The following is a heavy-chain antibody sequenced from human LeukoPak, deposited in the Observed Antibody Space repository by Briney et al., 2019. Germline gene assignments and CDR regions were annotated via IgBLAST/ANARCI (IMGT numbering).Heavy chain of an antibody. Sequence: GGSLRLSCAASGFTFSSYAMHWVRQAPGKGLEWVAVISYDGSNKYYADSVKGRFTISRDNAKNSLYLQMNSLRVEDTALYYCAREGDTTGVSGTEFDYWGQGALVTVSS. CDR2: ISYDGSNK. V-gene: IGHV3-30-3*01. D-gene: IGHD1/OR15-1a*01. J-gene: IGHJ4*02. CDR3: AREGDTTGVSGTEFDY. CDR1: GFTFSSYA.